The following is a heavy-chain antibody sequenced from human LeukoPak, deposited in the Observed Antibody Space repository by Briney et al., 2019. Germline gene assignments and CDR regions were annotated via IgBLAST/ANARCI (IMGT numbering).Heavy chain of an antibody. J-gene: IGHJ5*02. CDR3: ARLEPELNWFDP. CDR1: GGSISSYY. Sequence: SETLSLTCTVSGGSISSYYWSWIRQPPGRGLEWIGYIHTSGSTNYNPSLKSRVTISVDTSKNQFSLKLSSVTAADTAVYYCARLEPELNWFDPWGQGILVTVSS. CDR2: IHTSGST. D-gene: IGHD1-1*01. V-gene: IGHV4-4*09.